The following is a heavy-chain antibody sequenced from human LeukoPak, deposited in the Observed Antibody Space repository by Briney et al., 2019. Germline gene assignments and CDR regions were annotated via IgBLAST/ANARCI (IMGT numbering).Heavy chain of an antibody. J-gene: IGHJ3*02. D-gene: IGHD2-2*01. CDR3: AKGYCSSTRCAFDI. Sequence: PGRSLRLXCAVSGVTFDDYAMHWVRQAPGKGLEWVSGISWNSGSIVYADSVKGRFTISRDNAKNSLYLQMNSLRAEDMALYYCAKGYCSSTRCAFDIWGQGTMVTVSS. V-gene: IGHV3-9*03. CDR1: GVTFDDYA. CDR2: ISWNSGSI.